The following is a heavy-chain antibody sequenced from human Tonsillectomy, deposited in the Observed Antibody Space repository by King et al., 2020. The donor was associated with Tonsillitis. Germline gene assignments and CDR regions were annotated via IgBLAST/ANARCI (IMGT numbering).Heavy chain of an antibody. CDR3: AREGRVAARHYYYYMDV. J-gene: IGHJ6*03. V-gene: IGHV3-33*01. CDR2: IWYDGSNK. D-gene: IGHD6-6*01. Sequence: VQLVESGGGVVQPGRSLRLSCAASGFTFSSYGMHWVRQAPGKGLEWVAVIWYDGSNKYYADSVKGRFTISRDNSKNTLYLQMNSLRAEDTAVYYCAREGRVAARHYYYYMDVRGKGTTVTVSS. CDR1: GFTFSSYG.